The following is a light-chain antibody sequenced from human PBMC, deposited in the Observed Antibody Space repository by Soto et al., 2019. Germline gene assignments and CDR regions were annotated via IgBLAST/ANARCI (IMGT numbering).Light chain of an antibody. CDR1: QSISSW. CDR2: DAS. CDR3: QQYNSYSGT. Sequence: DIQMTQSPSTLSASVGDRVTITCRARQSISSWLAWYQQKPGKAPKLLIYDASSLESGVTSRFSGSGSGTEFTLTISSLQPDDFATYYCQQYNSYSGTFGQGTKVEIK. J-gene: IGKJ1*01. V-gene: IGKV1-5*01.